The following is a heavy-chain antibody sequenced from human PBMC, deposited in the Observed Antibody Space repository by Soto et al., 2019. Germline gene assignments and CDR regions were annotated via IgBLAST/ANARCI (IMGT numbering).Heavy chain of an antibody. V-gene: IGHV4-61*01. J-gene: IGHJ4*02. CDR3: ARGDCSGGSYRTATLDY. CDR2: IYYSGST. D-gene: IGHD2-15*01. CDR1: GGSVSRGSYY. Sequence: PSETLSLTCTVSGGSVSRGSYYWSWMRQPPGKGLEWIGYIYYSGSTNYNPSLKSRVTISVDTSKNQFSLKLSSVTAAAPAVYYCARGDCSGGSYRTATLDYWGQGTLVTVSS.